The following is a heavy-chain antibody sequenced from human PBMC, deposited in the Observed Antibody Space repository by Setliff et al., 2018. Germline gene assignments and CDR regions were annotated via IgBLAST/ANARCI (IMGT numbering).Heavy chain of an antibody. V-gene: IGHV4-39*07. CDR3: ARYPRRGNGWYPYYVDV. CDR2: IYQNGIT. Sequence: SETLSLTCSVSGASISTTYYYWDWIRQSPEKGLEWIGTIYQNGITYYNPSVKSRATVSVDTSTSQFSLRLTSVTAADSAVYFCARYPRRGNGWYPYYVDVWGDGTMVTVSS. J-gene: IGHJ6*03. CDR1: GASISTTYYY. D-gene: IGHD6-19*01.